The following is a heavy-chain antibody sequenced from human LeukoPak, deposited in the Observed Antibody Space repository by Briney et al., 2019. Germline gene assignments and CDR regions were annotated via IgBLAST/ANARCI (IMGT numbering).Heavy chain of an antibody. J-gene: IGHJ3*02. V-gene: IGHV3-7*03. D-gene: IGHD1-26*01. CDR3: ARAGGSYYLGAFDI. Sequence: GGSLRLSCAASGFTLRSYWMSWVRQAPGKGLEWVANIKQDGSEKYYMDSVKGRFTISRDNAKTSLYLQMKNLRAEDTAVYYCARAGGSYYLGAFDIWGQGTMVTVSS. CDR1: GFTLRSYW. CDR2: IKQDGSEK.